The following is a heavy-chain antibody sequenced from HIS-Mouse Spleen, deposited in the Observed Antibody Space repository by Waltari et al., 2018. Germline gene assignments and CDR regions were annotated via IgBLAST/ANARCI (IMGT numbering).Heavy chain of an antibody. CDR1: GFTFDDYA. J-gene: IGHJ4*02. Sequence: EVQLVESGGVVVQPGGSLRLSCAASGFTFDDYAMHWVRQAPGKGLEWVSLISWDGGSTYYADSVKGRFTISRDNSKNSLYLQMNSLRAEDTAVYYCAKDKHHAFDYWGQGTLVTVSS. CDR3: AKDKHHAFDY. CDR2: ISWDGGST. V-gene: IGHV3-43D*03.